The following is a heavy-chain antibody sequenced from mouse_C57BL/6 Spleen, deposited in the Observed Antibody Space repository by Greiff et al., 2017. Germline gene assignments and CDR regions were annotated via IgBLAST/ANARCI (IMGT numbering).Heavy chain of an antibody. CDR1: GFSLTSYA. V-gene: IGHV2-9-1*01. Sequence: VKLVESGPGLVAPSQSLSITCTVSGFSLTSYAISWVRQPPGKGLEWLGVIWTGGGTNYNSALKSRLSISKDNSKSQVFLKMNSLQTDDTARYYCAKSDGYYEVWFAYWGQGTLVTVSA. J-gene: IGHJ3*01. CDR2: IWTGGGT. CDR3: AKSDGYYEVWFAY. D-gene: IGHD2-3*01.